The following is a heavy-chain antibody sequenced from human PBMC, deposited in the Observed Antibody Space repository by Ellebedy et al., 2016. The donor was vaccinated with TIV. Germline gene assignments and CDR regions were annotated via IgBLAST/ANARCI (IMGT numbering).Heavy chain of an antibody. V-gene: IGHV1-2*02. CDR2: INPNSGGT. CDR3: ASDTSGYSSDAFDI. J-gene: IGHJ3*02. Sequence: AASVKVSCKASGYTFTGYYMHWARQAPGQGLEWMGWINPNSGGTNYAQKFQGRVTMTRDTSISTAYMELSRLRSDDTAVYYCASDTSGYSSDAFDIWGQGTMVTVSS. D-gene: IGHD3-22*01. CDR1: GYTFTGYY.